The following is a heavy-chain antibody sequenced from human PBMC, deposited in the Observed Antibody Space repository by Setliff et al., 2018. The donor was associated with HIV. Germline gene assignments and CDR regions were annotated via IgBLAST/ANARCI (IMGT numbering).Heavy chain of an antibody. CDR3: ARGGGPDTNFDS. CDR2: IYNRGTT. CDR1: GYAITGGFY. D-gene: IGHD3-16*01. Sequence: PSETLSLTCAVSGYAITGGFYWGWIRQPPGKGREWIGSIYNRGTTNYNSSLKSRVTISVDTSKNQFSLRLSSVTAADTAVYYCARGGGPDTNFDSWGRGTLVTVSS. V-gene: IGHV4-38-2*01. J-gene: IGHJ4*02.